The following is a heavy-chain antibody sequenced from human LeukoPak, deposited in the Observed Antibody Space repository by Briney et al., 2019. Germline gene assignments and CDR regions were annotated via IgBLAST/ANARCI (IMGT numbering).Heavy chain of an antibody. CDR3: ARWCVAALDY. D-gene: IGHD2-15*01. J-gene: IGHJ4*02. Sequence: GGSLRLSCTASGFTFSSYGMHWVRQAPGKGLEWVAVISYDGSNKYYADSVKGRFTISRDNSKNTLYLQMNSLRAEDTAVYYCARWCVAALDYWGQGTLVTVSS. CDR2: ISYDGSNK. CDR1: GFTFSSYG. V-gene: IGHV3-30*03.